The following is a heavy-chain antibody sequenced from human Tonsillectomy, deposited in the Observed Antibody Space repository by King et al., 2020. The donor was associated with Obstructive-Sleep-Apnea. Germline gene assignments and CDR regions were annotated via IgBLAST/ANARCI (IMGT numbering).Heavy chain of an antibody. Sequence: VQLVESGAEVKKPGASMKVSCKPSGYTFTGYYLQWVRQAPGQGLEWMGWIDPYSGGTNYAQKFQGRVTMTRDTSISTAYMELSRLRSDETAVYYCARWRDGYNEAFYYWGQGTLVTVSS. CDR3: ARWRDGYNEAFYY. V-gene: IGHV1-2*02. CDR1: GYTFTGYY. J-gene: IGHJ4*02. CDR2: IDPYSGGT. D-gene: IGHD5-24*01.